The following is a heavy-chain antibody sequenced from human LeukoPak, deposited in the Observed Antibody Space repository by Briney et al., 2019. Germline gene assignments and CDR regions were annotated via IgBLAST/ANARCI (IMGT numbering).Heavy chain of an antibody. CDR2: LYNRGST. CDR1: GGSISSYY. Sequence: SSETLSLTCTVSGGSISSYYWSWIRQPPGKGLEWIGYLYNRGSTNYNPSLKSRVTISVDMSKNEFSLKLRSVTAADTAVYYCARDRPGIAVAGDAFDIWGRGTMVTVSS. D-gene: IGHD6-19*01. J-gene: IGHJ3*02. CDR3: ARDRPGIAVAGDAFDI. V-gene: IGHV4-59*01.